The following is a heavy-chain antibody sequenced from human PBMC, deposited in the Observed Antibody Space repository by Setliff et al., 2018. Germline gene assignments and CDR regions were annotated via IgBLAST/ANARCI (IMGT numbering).Heavy chain of an antibody. CDR2: IYYSGST. Sequence: NPSETLSLTCTVSGGSISSGGYYWSWIRQHPGKGLEWIGYIYYSGSTYYNPSLKSRVTISVDTSKNQFSLKLSSVTAADTAVYYCARGVYCSSTSCSPGLNWFDPWGQGTMVTVSS. D-gene: IGHD2-2*01. CDR1: GGSISSGGYY. V-gene: IGHV4-31*03. J-gene: IGHJ5*01. CDR3: ARGVYCSSTSCSPGLNWFDP.